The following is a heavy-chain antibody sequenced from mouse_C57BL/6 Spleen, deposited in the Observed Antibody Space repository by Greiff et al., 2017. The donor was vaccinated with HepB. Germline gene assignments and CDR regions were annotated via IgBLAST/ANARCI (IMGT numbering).Heavy chain of an antibody. J-gene: IGHJ1*03. CDR2: ISYDGSN. CDR1: GYSITSGYY. V-gene: IGHV3-6*01. D-gene: IGHD3-1*01. CDR3: AREARGGYFDV. Sequence: ESGPGLVKPSQSLSLTCSVPGYSITSGYYWNWIRQFPGNKLEWMGYISYDGSNNYNPSLKNRISITRDTSKNQFFLKLNSVTTEDTATYYCAREARGGYFDVWGTGTTVTVSS.